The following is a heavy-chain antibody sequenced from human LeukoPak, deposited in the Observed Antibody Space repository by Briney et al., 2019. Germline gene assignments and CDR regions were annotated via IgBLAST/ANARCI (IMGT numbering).Heavy chain of an antibody. CDR3: TIEGRYDFWSGYHDY. D-gene: IGHD3-3*01. V-gene: IGHV3-23*01. J-gene: IGHJ4*02. Sequence: GGSLRLSCAASGFTFSSYDMSWVREAPGKGLEWVSSISGSGGSTYYGDSVKGRFTISRDNSKKTLHLQMNSLRAEDMAVYYCTIEGRYDFWSGYHDYWGQGTLVTVSS. CDR2: ISGSGGST. CDR1: GFTFSSYD.